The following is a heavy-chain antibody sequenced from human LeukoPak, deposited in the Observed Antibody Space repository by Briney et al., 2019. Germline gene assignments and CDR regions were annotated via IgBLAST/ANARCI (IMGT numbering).Heavy chain of an antibody. CDR3: ASLPTKLELRNFDY. CDR2: ISSSSSYI. J-gene: IGHJ4*02. V-gene: IGHV3-21*01. D-gene: IGHD1-7*01. Sequence: GGSLRLSCAASGFTFSSYSMNWVRQAPGKGLEWVSSISSSSSYIYYADSVKGRFTISRDNAKNSLYLQMNSLRAEDTAVYYCASLPTKLELRNFDYWGQGTLVTVSS. CDR1: GFTFSSYS.